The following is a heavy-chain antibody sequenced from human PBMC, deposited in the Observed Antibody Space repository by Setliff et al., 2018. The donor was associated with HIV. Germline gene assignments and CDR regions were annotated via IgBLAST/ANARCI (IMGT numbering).Heavy chain of an antibody. Sequence: SVKVSCKASGGTFSSYVISWVRQAPGQGLEWMGGIIPIFGTANYALKFHDRVTMTRDTSITTLYMELSSLTSEDTAVYYCARGKGVGGVIITGGLDVWGQGTTVTVSS. CDR1: GGTFSSYV. J-gene: IGHJ6*02. CDR3: ARGKGVGGVIITGGLDV. D-gene: IGHD3-10*01. CDR2: IIPIFGTA. V-gene: IGHV1-69*05.